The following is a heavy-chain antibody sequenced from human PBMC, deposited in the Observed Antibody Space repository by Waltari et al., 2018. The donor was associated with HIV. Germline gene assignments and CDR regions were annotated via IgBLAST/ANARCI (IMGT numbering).Heavy chain of an antibody. V-gene: IGHV3-48*01. J-gene: IGHJ4*02. CDR1: GFTFSYYS. CDR2: ISSSSSPT. D-gene: IGHD2-8*01. Sequence: EVQLVESGGGLVQPGGSLRLSCEASGFTFSYYSLTWVRQAPGKGLEWVSKISSSSSPTNYADSVKGRFTISRDNAKNSLYLQMNTLRVEDTAVYYCARVNGYYFDYWGQGTPVTVSS. CDR3: ARVNGYYFDY.